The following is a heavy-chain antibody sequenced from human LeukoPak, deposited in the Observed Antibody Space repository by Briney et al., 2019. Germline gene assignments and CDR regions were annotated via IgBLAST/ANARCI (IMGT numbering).Heavy chain of an antibody. Sequence: ASVKVSCKASGFTFTSSAMQWVRQARGQRLEWIGWIVVGSGNTNYAQRFQERVTITRDMSISTAYMELSSLRSEDTAVYYCAARSERFDAFDIWGQGTMVTVSS. J-gene: IGHJ3*02. V-gene: IGHV1-58*02. CDR2: IVVGSGNT. D-gene: IGHD1-26*01. CDR1: GFTFTSSA. CDR3: AARSERFDAFDI.